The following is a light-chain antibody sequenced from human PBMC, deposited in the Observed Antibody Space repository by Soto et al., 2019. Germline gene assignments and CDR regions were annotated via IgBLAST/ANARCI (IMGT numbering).Light chain of an antibody. J-gene: IGKJ4*01. CDR1: QSVGSF. CDR3: QQYGTSPRALT. CDR2: GAS. Sequence: EIVLTQSPGTLSLSPGETATLSCRASQSVGSFLAWYQQKPGQAPRLLIYGASNRPTGIPDRFSGSGSGTDFTGTISRLEPEDFAVYYCQQYGTSPRALTFGGGTKVEIK. V-gene: IGKV3-20*01.